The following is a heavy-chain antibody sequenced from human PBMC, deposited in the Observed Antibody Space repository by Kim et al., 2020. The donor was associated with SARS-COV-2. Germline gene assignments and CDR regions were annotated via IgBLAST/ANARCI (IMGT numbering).Heavy chain of an antibody. CDR3: AKDSGSITMIVVVITGIDY. V-gene: IGHV3-30*02. J-gene: IGHJ4*02. Sequence: KGRFTIPRDNSKNTLDLQMNRLRAEDTAVYYCAKDSGSITMIVVVITGIDYWGQGTLVTVSS. D-gene: IGHD3-22*01.